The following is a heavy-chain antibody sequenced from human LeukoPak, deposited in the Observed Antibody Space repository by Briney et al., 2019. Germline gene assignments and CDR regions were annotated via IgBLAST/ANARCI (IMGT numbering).Heavy chain of an antibody. V-gene: IGHV4-39*07. CDR2: IYYSGST. Sequence: SETLSLTCTVSGGSISSSSYYWGWIRQPPGKGLEWIGGIYYSGSTYYNPSLKSRVTISVDTSKNQFSLKLSSVTAADTAVYYCARPHYGEGYFDYWGQGTLVTVSS. J-gene: IGHJ4*02. D-gene: IGHD4-17*01. CDR1: GGSISSSSYY. CDR3: ARPHYGEGYFDY.